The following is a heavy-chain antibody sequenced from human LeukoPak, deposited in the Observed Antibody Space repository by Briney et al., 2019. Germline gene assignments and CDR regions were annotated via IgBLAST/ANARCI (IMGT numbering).Heavy chain of an antibody. D-gene: IGHD1-26*01. Sequence: PGGSLRLSCAASGFTFSSYSMNWVRQAPGKGLEWVSFISSSSSYIYYADSVKGRFTISRDNAKNSLYLQMNSLRAEDTAVYYCAREVGATVIDYWGQGTLVTVSS. CDR1: GFTFSSYS. CDR2: ISSSSSYI. J-gene: IGHJ4*02. CDR3: AREVGATVIDY. V-gene: IGHV3-21*01.